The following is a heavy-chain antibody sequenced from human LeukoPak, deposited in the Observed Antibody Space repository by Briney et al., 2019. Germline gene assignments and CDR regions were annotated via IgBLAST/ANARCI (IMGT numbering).Heavy chain of an antibody. D-gene: IGHD3-16*01. J-gene: IGHJ6*02. Sequence: ASVNVSCTASGNSISNYAVSWVRQAPGQGFEWMGGIIPIFGTADYAQKFQGRVTITADQSTSTTYMALSSLKSEDTATYYCTTRACHAGGCSSSFYYYYGLHFWGQGTTVSVSS. CDR3: TTRACHAGGCSSSFYYYYGLHF. CDR2: IIPIFGTA. V-gene: IGHV1-69*13. CDR1: GNSISNYA.